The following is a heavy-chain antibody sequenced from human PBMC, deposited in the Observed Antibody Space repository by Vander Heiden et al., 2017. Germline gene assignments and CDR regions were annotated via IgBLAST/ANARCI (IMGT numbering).Heavy chain of an antibody. Sequence: EVQLLHSGAECKKPGESLRISCKGSGYTFTSNWISWVRQMPGKGLEWMGEIDPSDSYTKYSASFRGHVTISADKSLTTVYLHWSSLKAPDSAIYYCARRRPYGSGLDSWGQGTLVTVSS. CDR2: IDPSDSYT. CDR3: ARRRPYGSGLDS. J-gene: IGHJ4*02. D-gene: IGHD3-10*01. CDR1: GYTFTSNW. V-gene: IGHV5-10-1*03.